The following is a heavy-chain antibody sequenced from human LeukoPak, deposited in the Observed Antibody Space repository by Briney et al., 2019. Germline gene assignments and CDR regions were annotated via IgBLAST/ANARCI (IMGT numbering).Heavy chain of an antibody. Sequence: SETLSLTCTVSGGSISSYYWSWIRQPPGKGLEWMGYTYDSGSTNYNPSLKSRVTISVDTSKNQLSLKLSSVTAADTAVYYCARRSSRDGYSDYWGQGTLVTVSS. J-gene: IGHJ4*02. CDR1: GGSISSYY. CDR2: TYDSGST. V-gene: IGHV4-59*08. D-gene: IGHD5-24*01. CDR3: ARRSSRDGYSDY.